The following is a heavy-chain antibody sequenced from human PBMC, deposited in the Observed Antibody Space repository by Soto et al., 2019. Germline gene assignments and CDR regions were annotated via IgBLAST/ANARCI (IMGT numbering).Heavy chain of an antibody. D-gene: IGHD6-13*01. CDR2: IYYSGST. Sequence: QVQLQESGPGLVKPSQTLSLTCTVSGGSISSGDYYWSWIRQPPGKGLEWIGYIYYSGSTYYNPSPKSRVXTXVXXSKNQFSLKLSSVTAADTAVYYCARERPDGSRLDPWGQGTLVTVSS. V-gene: IGHV4-30-4*01. J-gene: IGHJ5*02. CDR3: ARERPDGSRLDP. CDR1: GGSISSGDYY.